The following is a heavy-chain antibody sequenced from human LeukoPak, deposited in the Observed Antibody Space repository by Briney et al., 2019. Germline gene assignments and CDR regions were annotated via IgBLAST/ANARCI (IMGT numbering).Heavy chain of an antibody. CDR1: GFTFSSYA. Sequence: GRSLRLSCAASGFTFSSYAMHWVRQAPGKGLEWVAVISYDGGNKYYADSVKGRFTISRDNSKNTLYLQMNSLRAEDTAVYYCARDKTIVVVPAATVSGWFDPWGQGTLVTVSS. D-gene: IGHD2-2*01. CDR3: ARDKTIVVVPAATVSGWFDP. CDR2: ISYDGGNK. J-gene: IGHJ5*02. V-gene: IGHV3-30*04.